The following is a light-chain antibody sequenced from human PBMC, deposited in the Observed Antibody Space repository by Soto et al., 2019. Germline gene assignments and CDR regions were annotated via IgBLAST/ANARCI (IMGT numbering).Light chain of an antibody. Sequence: QSVLNQPPSASGTPGQRVTISCSGSSSNIGSNTVNWYQQLPGTAPKLLIYSNNQRPSGVPDRFSGSKSGTSASLAISGLQSEDEADYYCAAWDDSLNAVVFGGGTKLTVL. J-gene: IGLJ2*01. CDR2: SNN. CDR3: AAWDDSLNAVV. CDR1: SSNIGSNT. V-gene: IGLV1-44*01.